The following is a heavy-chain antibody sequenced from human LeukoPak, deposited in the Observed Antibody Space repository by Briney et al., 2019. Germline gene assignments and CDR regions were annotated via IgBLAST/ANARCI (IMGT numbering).Heavy chain of an antibody. CDR3: ARPSITIFGVVITPPDY. J-gene: IGHJ4*02. D-gene: IGHD3-3*01. Sequence: GESLKISCKGSGYSFTSYWIGWVRPMPGKGLEWMGIIYPGDSDTRYSPSFQGQVTISADKSISTAYLQWSSLKASDTAMYYCARPSITIFGVVITPPDYWGQGTLVTVSS. CDR2: IYPGDSDT. CDR1: GYSFTSYW. V-gene: IGHV5-51*01.